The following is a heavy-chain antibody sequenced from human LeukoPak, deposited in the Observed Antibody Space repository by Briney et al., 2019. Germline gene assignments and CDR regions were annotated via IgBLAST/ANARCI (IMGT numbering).Heavy chain of an antibody. J-gene: IGHJ2*01. D-gene: IGHD2-15*01. V-gene: IGHV3-11*04. CDR1: GFTFSDYY. CDR3: ARDRVVAWYFDL. CDR2: IGGSGGDE. Sequence: GGSLRLSFAASGFTFSDYYMSWIRQSPGKGLEWLSYIGGSGGDEHYADSVKGRFTISRDNAEKALYLQMNSLRIEDTAVYYCARDRVVAWYFDLWGRGTLVTVSS.